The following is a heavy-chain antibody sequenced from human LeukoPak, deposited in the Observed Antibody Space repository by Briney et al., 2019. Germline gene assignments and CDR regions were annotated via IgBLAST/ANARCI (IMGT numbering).Heavy chain of an antibody. Sequence: SVKVSCKASGGTFSSYAISWVRQAPGQGLEWMGRIIPIFGTANYAQKFQGRVTITTDESTSTAYMELSSLRSEDTAVYYCGGCSSGSCYSSSFDYYYYMDVWGKGTTVTVSS. D-gene: IGHD2-15*01. CDR3: GGCSSGSCYSSSFDYYYYMDV. J-gene: IGHJ6*03. V-gene: IGHV1-69*05. CDR1: GGTFSSYA. CDR2: IIPIFGTA.